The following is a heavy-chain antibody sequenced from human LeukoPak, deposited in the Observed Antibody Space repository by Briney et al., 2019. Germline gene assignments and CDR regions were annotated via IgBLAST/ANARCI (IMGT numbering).Heavy chain of an antibody. V-gene: IGHV3-53*01. CDR2: IYSGGST. J-gene: IGHJ4*02. CDR3: ARDTPTLGVDY. CDR1: GFTVSSNY. Sequence: SGGSLRLSCAASGFTVSSNYMSWVRQAPGKGLEWVSVIYSGGSTYYADSVKGRFTISRDNSKNTLYLQTNSLRAEDTAVYYCARDTPTLGVDYWGQGTLVTVSS.